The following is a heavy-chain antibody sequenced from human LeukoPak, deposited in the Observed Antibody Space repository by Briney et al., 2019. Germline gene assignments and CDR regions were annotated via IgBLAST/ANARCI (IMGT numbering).Heavy chain of an antibody. D-gene: IGHD3-9*01. J-gene: IGHJ4*02. CDR3: ARMGSMDILTGYRPFDY. V-gene: IGHV4-59*01. CDR1: GGSISRDY. Sequence: PSETLPLTCTVSGGSISRDYWSWIRQPPGKGLEWIAYINYSGSTKYNPSLKTRVTISVDTSKNQFSLKLSFVTAADTAVYYCARMGSMDILTGYRPFDYWGQGTLVTVSS. CDR2: INYSGST.